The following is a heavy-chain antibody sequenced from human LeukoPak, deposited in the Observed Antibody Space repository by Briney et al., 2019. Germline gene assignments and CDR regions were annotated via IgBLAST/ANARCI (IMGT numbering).Heavy chain of an antibody. CDR3: ARRFYGSGSQFDY. D-gene: IGHD3-10*01. Sequence: SETLSLTCAVSGGSISSGDYPWSWIRQPPGKGLEWIGYIFHTGHTSYNPSLKSRVTISVDMSKNQLSLKLSSVTAADTAVYYCARRFYGSGSQFDYWGQGTLVTVSS. J-gene: IGHJ4*02. CDR1: GGSISSGDYP. CDR2: IFHTGHT. V-gene: IGHV4-30-2*01.